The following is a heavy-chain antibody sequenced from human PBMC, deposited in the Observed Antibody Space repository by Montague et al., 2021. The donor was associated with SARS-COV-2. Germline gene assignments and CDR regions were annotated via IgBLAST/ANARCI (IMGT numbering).Heavy chain of an antibody. CDR1: GGSFGGYY. CDR2: INQSGRT. V-gene: IGHV4-34*01. J-gene: IGHJ4*02. Sequence: SETLSLTCAVYGGSFGGYYWSWIRQPPEKGLEWIGEINQSGRTNNNPSLKSRVIISVDTSKNQFSLKPSSVTAADTAVYYCARRGCSVWGVTVSAGLDYWGQGTLVIVSS. CDR3: ARRGCSVWGVTVSAGLDY. D-gene: IGHD3-10*02.